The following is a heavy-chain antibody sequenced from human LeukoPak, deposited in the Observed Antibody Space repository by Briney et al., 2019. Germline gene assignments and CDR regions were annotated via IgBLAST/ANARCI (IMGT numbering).Heavy chain of an antibody. J-gene: IGHJ4*02. Sequence: ASVKVSCKASGYTFTGYYIHWVRQTPGQGLEWMGWINPNSGGTNYAQKFQGRVTMTRDTSISTVYMELSRLRSDDTAVYYCARALGVAARPGDYWGQGTLVTVSS. CDR3: ARALGVAARPGDY. D-gene: IGHD6-6*01. CDR2: INPNSGGT. CDR1: GYTFTGYY. V-gene: IGHV1-2*02.